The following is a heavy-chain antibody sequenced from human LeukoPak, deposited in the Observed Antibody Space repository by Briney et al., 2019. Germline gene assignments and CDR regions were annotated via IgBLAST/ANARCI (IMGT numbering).Heavy chain of an antibody. CDR3: ARVGAVGGYYSSPAPSNFDQ. Sequence: PSETLSLTCTVSGGSIRRYYWTWIRQPPGKGLEWIGYIYDSGSTDYNPSLKSRVTISVDTSKNQISLKVNSVTAADTAVYYCARVGAVGGYYSSPAPSNFDQWGQGTLVTVSS. CDR1: GGSIRRYY. D-gene: IGHD3-22*01. J-gene: IGHJ4*02. CDR2: IYDSGST. V-gene: IGHV4-59*01.